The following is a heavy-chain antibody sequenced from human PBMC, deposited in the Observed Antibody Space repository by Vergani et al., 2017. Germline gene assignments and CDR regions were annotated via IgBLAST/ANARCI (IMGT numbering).Heavy chain of an antibody. V-gene: IGHV1-2*02. CDR3: ARFGTSSNRDYFDY. D-gene: IGHD2-2*01. Sequence: QVQLVQSGAEVKKPGASVKVSCKASGYTFTDYFMNWVRQAPGQGLEWMGWINPNSGGTNYSQKFQGRVTMTRDTSINTADMELSNWRSDDTAVYYGARFGTSSNRDYFDYWGQGTLVTVSS. J-gene: IGHJ4*02. CDR2: INPNSGGT. CDR1: GYTFTDYF.